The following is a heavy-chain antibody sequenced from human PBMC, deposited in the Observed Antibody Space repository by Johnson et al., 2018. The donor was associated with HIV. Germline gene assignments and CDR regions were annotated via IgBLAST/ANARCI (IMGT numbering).Heavy chain of an antibody. CDR2: FSGSGGRT. Sequence: VQLVESGGGLVQPGGSLRLSCAASGFTFSTYAINWVRQAPGKGLEWVSIFSGSGGRTEYADSVKGRFTISRDNATNTVYVQTKTQRDEDTALYYCARGFSDSSGYGYAFDIWGQGTMVTVSP. D-gene: IGHD3-22*01. V-gene: IGHV3-23*04. CDR3: ARGFSDSSGYGYAFDI. J-gene: IGHJ3*02. CDR1: GFTFSTYA.